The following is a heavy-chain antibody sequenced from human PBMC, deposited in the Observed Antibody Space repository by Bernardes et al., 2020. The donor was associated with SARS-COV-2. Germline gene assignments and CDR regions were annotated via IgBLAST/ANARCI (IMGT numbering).Heavy chain of an antibody. CDR1: GGSISSGGYY. Sequence: SETLSLTCTVSGGSISSGGYYWSWIRQHPGKGLEWIGYIYYSGSTYYNPSLKSRVTISVDTSKNQFSLKLSSVTAADTAVYYCARDQLKQWLQSANWYFDLWGRGTLVTVSS. CDR3: ARDQLKQWLQSANWYFDL. V-gene: IGHV4-31*03. D-gene: IGHD6-19*01. CDR2: IYYSGST. J-gene: IGHJ2*01.